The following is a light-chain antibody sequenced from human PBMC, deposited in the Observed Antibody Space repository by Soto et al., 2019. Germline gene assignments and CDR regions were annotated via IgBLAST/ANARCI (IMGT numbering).Light chain of an antibody. Sequence: SSLTQPSSLSGSPGQSIALSCPGNISDVGTYDYVSWYQQHPNRAPKLMIYEVRNRPSGVSNRFSGSKSVNTATLTISGLQAEDEADYYCSSHTITNTRVFGTGTKVTVL. CDR1: ISDVGTYDY. CDR3: SSHTITNTRV. V-gene: IGLV2-14*03. CDR2: EVR. J-gene: IGLJ1*01.